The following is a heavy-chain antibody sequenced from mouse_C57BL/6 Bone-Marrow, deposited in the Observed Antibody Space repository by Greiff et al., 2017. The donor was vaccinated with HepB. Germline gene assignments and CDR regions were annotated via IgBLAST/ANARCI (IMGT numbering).Heavy chain of an antibody. V-gene: IGHV1-4*01. CDR2: INPSSGYT. CDR1: GYTFTSYT. Sequence: QVQLQQSGAELARPGASVKMSCKASGYTFTSYTMHWVQQRPGQGLEWIGYINPSSGYTKYNQKFKDKSTLAADKSSSAAYMQLSSLTSDASAVYYCARKRLYYFDYWGQGTTVTVSS. J-gene: IGHJ2*01. CDR3: ARKRLYYFDY.